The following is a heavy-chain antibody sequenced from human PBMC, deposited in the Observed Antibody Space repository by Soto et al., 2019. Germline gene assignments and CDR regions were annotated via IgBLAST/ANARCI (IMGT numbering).Heavy chain of an antibody. J-gene: IGHJ5*02. Sequence: SQTLSLTCAISGDSVSSNTASWNWIRQSPSRGLEWLGRTYFRSKWYNDYAVSVRSRIIINPDTSNNQFSLQLNSVTPEDTAVYFCAKGDNLGPKTGYAFDPWGQGIMVTVSS. V-gene: IGHV6-1*01. CDR1: GDSVSSNTAS. D-gene: IGHD5-12*01. CDR3: AKGDNLGPKTGYAFDP. CDR2: TYFRSKWYN.